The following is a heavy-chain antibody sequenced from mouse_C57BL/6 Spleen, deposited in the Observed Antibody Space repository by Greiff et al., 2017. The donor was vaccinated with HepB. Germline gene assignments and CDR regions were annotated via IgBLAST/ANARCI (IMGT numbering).Heavy chain of an antibody. J-gene: IGHJ3*01. CDR2: ISYDGSN. CDR1: GYSITSGYY. CDR3: ATYGNQFAY. Sequence: ESGPGLVKPSQSLSLTCSVTGYSITSGYYWNWIRQFPGNKLEWMGYISYDGSNNYNPSLKNRISITRDTSKNQFFLKLNSVTTEDTATYYCATYGNQFAYWGQGTLVTVSA. D-gene: IGHD2-1*01. V-gene: IGHV3-6*01.